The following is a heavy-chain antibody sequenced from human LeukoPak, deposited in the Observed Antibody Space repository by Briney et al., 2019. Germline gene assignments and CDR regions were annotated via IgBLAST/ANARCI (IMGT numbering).Heavy chain of an antibody. V-gene: IGHV3-7*01. D-gene: IGHD3-16*01. CDR1: GFTFSSYW. CDR3: GGAGGFRGYYYYVRDF. Sequence: GGSLRLSCAASGFTFSSYWMSWVRQAPGKGLEWVANIKQDGSEKYYVDSVKGRFTISRDNAKNSLYLQMNSLRAEDTAVYYCGGAGGFRGYYYYVRDFGGKGTTAPVSS. J-gene: IGHJ6*04. CDR2: IKQDGSEK.